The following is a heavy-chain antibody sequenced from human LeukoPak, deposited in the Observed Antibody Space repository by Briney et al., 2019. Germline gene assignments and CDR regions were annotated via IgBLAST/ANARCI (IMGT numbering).Heavy chain of an antibody. J-gene: IGHJ4*02. CDR3: AREDASGSYYRSLDY. CDR2: ITISSRYI. V-gene: IGHV3-21*01. Sequence: GGSLRLSCAASGFTFSTYTMNWVRQAPGKGLEWVSSITISSRYIYYADSVKGRFTISRDNAKNSLFLHMNSLRAEDTAVYYCAREDASGSYYRSLDYWRQGTLVTVSS. D-gene: IGHD3-10*01. CDR1: GFTFSTYT.